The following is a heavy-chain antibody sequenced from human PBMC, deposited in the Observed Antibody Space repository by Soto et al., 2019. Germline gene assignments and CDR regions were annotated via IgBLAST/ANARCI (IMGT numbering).Heavy chain of an antibody. CDR1: GFTFSSYA. D-gene: IGHD6-13*01. Sequence: EVQLLESGGGLVQPGGSLRLSCAASGFTFSSYAMSWVRQAPGKGLERVSAISGSGGSTYYADSVKGRFTISRDNSKNPLYLQMNSLRAEDTAVYYCANRPDSSSWQVGDYYGMDVGGQGTTVTVSS. V-gene: IGHV3-23*01. J-gene: IGHJ6*02. CDR2: ISGSGGST. CDR3: ANRPDSSSWQVGDYYGMDV.